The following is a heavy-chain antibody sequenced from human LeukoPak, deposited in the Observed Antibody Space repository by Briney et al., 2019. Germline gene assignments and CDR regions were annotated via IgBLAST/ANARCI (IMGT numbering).Heavy chain of an antibody. CDR1: GGSISSSSYY. J-gene: IGHJ4*02. CDR3: ARVAGDYDY. Sequence: KPSETLSLTCTVSGGSISSSSYYWGWIRQPPGKGLEWIGSIYYSGSTYYNPSLKSRVTISVDTSKNQFSLKLSSVTAADTAVYYCARVAGDYDYWGQGTLVTVSS. CDR2: IYYSGST. V-gene: IGHV4-39*07.